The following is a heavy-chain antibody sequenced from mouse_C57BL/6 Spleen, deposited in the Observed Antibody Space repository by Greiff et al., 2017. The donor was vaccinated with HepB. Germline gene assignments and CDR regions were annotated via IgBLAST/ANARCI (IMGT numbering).Heavy chain of an antibody. Sequence: VHLVESGAELVRPGASVTLSCKASGYTFTDYEMHWVKQTPVHGLEWIGAIDPETGGTAYNQKFKGKAILTADKSSSTAYMELRSLTSEDSAVYYCTTLVRFAYWGQGTLVTVSA. CDR3: TTLVRFAY. D-gene: IGHD2-10*02. CDR1: GYTFTDYE. V-gene: IGHV1-15*01. J-gene: IGHJ3*01. CDR2: IDPETGGT.